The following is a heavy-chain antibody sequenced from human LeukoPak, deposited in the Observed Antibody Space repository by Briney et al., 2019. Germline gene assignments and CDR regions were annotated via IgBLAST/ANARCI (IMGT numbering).Heavy chain of an antibody. CDR2: ISSSSSYI. D-gene: IGHD5-18*01. CDR3: ARDLVERGYNFGRCDY. CDR1: GFTFSSYS. Sequence: GGSLRLSCAASGFTFSSYSMNWVRQAPGKGLGWVSSISSSSSYIYYADSVKGRFTISRDNAKNSLYLQMNSLRAEDTAVYYCARDLVERGYNFGRCDYWGQGTLVTVSS. V-gene: IGHV3-21*01. J-gene: IGHJ4*02.